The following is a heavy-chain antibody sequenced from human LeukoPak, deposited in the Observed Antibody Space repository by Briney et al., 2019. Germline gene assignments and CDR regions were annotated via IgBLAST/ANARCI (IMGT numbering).Heavy chain of an antibody. J-gene: IGHJ4*02. Sequence: GGSLRLSRAASGFTFSSYAMSWVRQAPGKGLEWVSAISGSGGSTYYADSVKGRFTISRDNSKNTLYLQMNSLRAEDTAVYYCAKETYVWGSYRPFDYWGQGTLVTVSS. V-gene: IGHV3-23*01. CDR3: AKETYVWGSYRPFDY. D-gene: IGHD3-16*02. CDR2: ISGSGGST. CDR1: GFTFSSYA.